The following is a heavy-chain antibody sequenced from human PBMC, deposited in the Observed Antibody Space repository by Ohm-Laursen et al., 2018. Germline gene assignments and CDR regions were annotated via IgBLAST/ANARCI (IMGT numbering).Heavy chain of an antibody. Sequence: SLRLSCAASGFTFSSYGMHWVRQAPGKGLEWVAVIWYDGSNKYYADSVKGRFTISRDNAKNTLYLQMNSLRAEDTAVYYCARDRHHSIGVVWGQGTTVTVSS. CDR3: ARDRHHSIGVV. V-gene: IGHV3-33*01. CDR1: GFTFSSYG. CDR2: IWYDGSNK. D-gene: IGHD4-11*01. J-gene: IGHJ6*02.